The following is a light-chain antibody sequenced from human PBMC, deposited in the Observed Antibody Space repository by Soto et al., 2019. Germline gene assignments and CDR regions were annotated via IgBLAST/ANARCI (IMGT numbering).Light chain of an antibody. V-gene: IGKV1-5*01. CDR3: QQYNSYS. Sequence: TQMTQSPSTLSASVGDTVTITCRASQSVSMWLAWFQQKPGKAPRLLIYDASTLESGVPSRFSGSRSGTEFTLTISSLQPDDFATYYCQQYNSYSFGQGTKVDIK. CDR2: DAS. CDR1: QSVSMW. J-gene: IGKJ1*01.